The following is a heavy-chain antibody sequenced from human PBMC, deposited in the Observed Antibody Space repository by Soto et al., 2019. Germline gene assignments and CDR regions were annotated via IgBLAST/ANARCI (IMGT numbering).Heavy chain of an antibody. CDR3: ARDKITGLFDY. Sequence: SETLSLTCGVEGGSFSGYYWTWIRQPPGTGLERIGEINHSGSTNYNPSLKSRVTISVDTSKNQFSLKLTSVTAADTAVYYCARDKITGLFDYWGQGTLVTVSS. D-gene: IGHD2-8*02. V-gene: IGHV4-34*01. J-gene: IGHJ4*02. CDR2: INHSGST. CDR1: GGSFSGYY.